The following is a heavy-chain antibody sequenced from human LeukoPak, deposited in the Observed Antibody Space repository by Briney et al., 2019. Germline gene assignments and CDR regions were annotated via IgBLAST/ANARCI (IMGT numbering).Heavy chain of an antibody. Sequence: GGSLRLSCAASGFTFSSYEMNWVRPAPGKGLEWVSYISSSGSTIYYADSVKGRFTISRDNAKNSLYLQMNSLRAEDTAVYYCASLGDYYDSSGYYAGNDYWGQGTLVTVS. CDR3: ASLGDYYDSSGYYAGNDY. V-gene: IGHV3-48*03. CDR2: ISSSGSTI. J-gene: IGHJ4*02. D-gene: IGHD3-22*01. CDR1: GFTFSSYE.